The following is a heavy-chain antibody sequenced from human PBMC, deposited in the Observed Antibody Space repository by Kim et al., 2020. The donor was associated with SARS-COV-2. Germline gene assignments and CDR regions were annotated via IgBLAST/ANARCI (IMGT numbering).Heavy chain of an antibody. V-gene: IGHV1-3*01. J-gene: IGHJ6*02. Sequence: ASVKVSCKASGYTFTSYAMHWVRQAPGQRLEWMGWINAGNGNTKYSQKFQGRVTITRDTSASTAYMELSSLRSEDTAVYYCARDLARLYDILLEHSGGYYYGMDVWGQGTTVTVSS. CDR3: ARDLARLYDILLEHSGGYYYGMDV. D-gene: IGHD3-9*01. CDR1: GYTFTSYA. CDR2: INAGNGNT.